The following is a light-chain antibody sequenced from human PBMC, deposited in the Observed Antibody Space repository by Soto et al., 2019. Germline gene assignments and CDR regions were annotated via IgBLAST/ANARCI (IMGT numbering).Light chain of an antibody. Sequence: EIVMPQSPATLSVSPGGRATLSGRASQSISDTLAWYQQKPGQATRLLIYSASRGATGFPARFSGSGSGTDFTLTISSLQSEDFAVYYCQQYNNWPWTFAQGTKVE. CDR3: QQYNNWPWT. CDR1: QSISDT. J-gene: IGKJ1*01. V-gene: IGKV3-15*01. CDR2: SAS.